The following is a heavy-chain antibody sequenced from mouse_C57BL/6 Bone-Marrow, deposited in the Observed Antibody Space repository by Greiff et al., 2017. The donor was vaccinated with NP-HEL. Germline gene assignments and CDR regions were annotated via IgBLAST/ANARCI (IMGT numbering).Heavy chain of an antibody. J-gene: IGHJ2*01. D-gene: IGHD2-1*01. CDR2: ISYSGST. V-gene: IGHV3-1*01. CDR1: GYSITSGYD. Sequence: EVKLVESGPGMVKPSQSLSLTCTVTGYSITSGYDWHWIRHFPGNKLEWMGYISYSGSTNYNPSLKSRISITHDTSKNHFFLKVNSVTTEDTATYYCARGYYGNYRLDYWGQGTTLTVSS. CDR3: ARGYYGNYRLDY.